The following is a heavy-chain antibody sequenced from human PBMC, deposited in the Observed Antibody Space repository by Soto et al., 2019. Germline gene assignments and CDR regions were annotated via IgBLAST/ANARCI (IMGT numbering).Heavy chain of an antibody. CDR1: DGSFSGYY. Sequence: SETLSLTCAVYDGSFSGYYWSWIRQPPGKGLEWIGEINHSGSTNYNPSLKSRVTISVDTSKNQFSLKLSSVTAADTAVYYCARARRGSGSYYGRDNYYYYGMDVWGQGTTVTVSS. V-gene: IGHV4-34*01. J-gene: IGHJ6*02. CDR2: INHSGST. D-gene: IGHD3-10*01. CDR3: ARARRGSGSYYGRDNYYYYGMDV.